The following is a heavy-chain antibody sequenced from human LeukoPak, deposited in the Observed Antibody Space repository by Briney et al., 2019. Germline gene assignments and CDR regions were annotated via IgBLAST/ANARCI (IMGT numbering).Heavy chain of an antibody. D-gene: IGHD3-16*01. CDR2: ISYSGST. J-gene: IGHJ5*02. Sequence: PSETLSLTCTVSGGSISSCCNYWAWIRQPPGKGLEWIGTISYSGSTYYNPSLKSRVTISVDTPKNQFSLKMHSVTAADTAVYYCASVTGGSVPWYDPWGQGTLVTVSS. V-gene: IGHV4-39*01. CDR3: ASVTGGSVPWYDP. CDR1: GGSISSCCNY.